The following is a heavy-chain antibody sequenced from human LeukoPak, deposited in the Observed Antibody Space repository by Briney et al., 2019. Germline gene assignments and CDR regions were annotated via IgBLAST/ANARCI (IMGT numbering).Heavy chain of an antibody. D-gene: IGHD2-15*01. CDR1: GGSISSYY. V-gene: IGHV4-59*01. Sequence: PSETLSLTCTVSGGSISSYYWSWIRQPPGKGLEWIGYIYYSGSTNYNPSLKSRVTISVDTSKNQFSLKLSSVTAADTAVYYCARTVLGYMDVGGKGTTVTVSS. CDR2: IYYSGST. CDR3: ARTVLGYMDV. J-gene: IGHJ6*03.